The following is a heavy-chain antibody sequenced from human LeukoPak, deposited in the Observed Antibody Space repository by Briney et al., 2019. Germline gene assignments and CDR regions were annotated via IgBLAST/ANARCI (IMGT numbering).Heavy chain of an antibody. Sequence: ASVKVSCKASGYTFTSYGISWVRQAPGQGLEWMGWISAYNGNTNYVQKLQGRVTMTTDTSTSTAYMELRSLRSDDTAVYYCARDSTCDFWSGYYHNWGQGTLVTVSS. D-gene: IGHD3-3*01. CDR3: ARDSTCDFWSGYYHN. CDR1: GYTFTSYG. CDR2: ISAYNGNT. V-gene: IGHV1-18*01. J-gene: IGHJ4*02.